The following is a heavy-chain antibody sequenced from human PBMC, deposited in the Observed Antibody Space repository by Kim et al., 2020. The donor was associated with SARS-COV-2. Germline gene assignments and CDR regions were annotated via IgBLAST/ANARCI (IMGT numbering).Heavy chain of an antibody. D-gene: IGHD1-26*01. CDR1: GGSISSYSYY. J-gene: IGHJ2*01. CDR2: IDYSGAT. V-gene: IGHV4-39*02. CDR3: ARLTIVGATYADWYFDL. Sequence: SETLSLTCGVSGGSISSYSYYWGWLRQSPGEGLQYIGAIDYSGATYYNPSLESRVTISIDSSRTLFSLKLKSVTASDQAVYFCARLTIVGATYADWYFDLWGRGTLVSVSS.